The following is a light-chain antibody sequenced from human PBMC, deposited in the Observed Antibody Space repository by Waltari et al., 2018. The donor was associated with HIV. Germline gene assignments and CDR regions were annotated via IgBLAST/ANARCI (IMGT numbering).Light chain of an antibody. V-gene: IGLV10-54*04. J-gene: IGLJ1*01. CDR3: SAWDSTHCALF. Sequence: AGLTQPPSVSKGLRQTATITCSGNSSNVGNQGAAWLQHHQGHPPKLLSYRSDSRPSGVPGGFSAARAGSIAILSIMGLLREDEADYYCSAWDSTHCALFCGTGTKVTVL. CDR1: SSNVGNQG. CDR2: RSD.